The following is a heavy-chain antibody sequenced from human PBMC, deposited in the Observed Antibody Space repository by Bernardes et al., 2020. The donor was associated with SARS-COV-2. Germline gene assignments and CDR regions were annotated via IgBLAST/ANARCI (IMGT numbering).Heavy chain of an antibody. V-gene: IGHV1-46*01. D-gene: IGHD5-12*01. CDR2: INPRGGDT. CDR3: ARESFPPHDYQYHYYGMEV. Sequence: ASVKVSCKGYGYTFTSYYVHWVRQAPGQGLEWMGLINPRGGDTNYAQKFQGRVTMTRDTSTSTVYMELSSLRSDDTAVYYCARESFPPHDYQYHYYGMEVWGQGTTVNVSS. J-gene: IGHJ6*02. CDR1: GYTFTSYY.